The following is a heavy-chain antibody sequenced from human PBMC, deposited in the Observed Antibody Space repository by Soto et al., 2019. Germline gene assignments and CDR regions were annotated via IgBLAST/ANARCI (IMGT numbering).Heavy chain of an antibody. J-gene: IGHJ4*02. Sequence: QVALKESGPELVKPTETLTLTCSVSGFSLTLGRMAATWIRQPPGKALEWLAHILSTGETSYATSLKTRVTISKDISKSQVLLTMTNVDPVDTATYFCARIDYTGSPLIDYWGQGTLVTVSS. CDR1: GFSLTLGRMA. CDR2: ILSTGET. D-gene: IGHD1-26*01. CDR3: ARIDYTGSPLIDY. V-gene: IGHV2-26*01.